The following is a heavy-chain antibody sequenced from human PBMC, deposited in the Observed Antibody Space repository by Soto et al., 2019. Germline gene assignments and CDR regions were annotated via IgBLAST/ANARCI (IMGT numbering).Heavy chain of an antibody. CDR2: ISYDGSNK. CDR3: AKDLGHGGRGAFDI. Sequence: QVQLVESGGGVVQPGRSLRLSCAASGFTFSSYGMHWVRQAPGKGLEWVARISYDGSNKYYADSVKGRFTISRDNSNHTLYLQMNSLRTYDTSVYYCAKDLGHGGRGAFDIWGQGTMVTVSS. V-gene: IGHV3-30*18. CDR1: GFTFSSYG. J-gene: IGHJ3*02. D-gene: IGHD7-27*01.